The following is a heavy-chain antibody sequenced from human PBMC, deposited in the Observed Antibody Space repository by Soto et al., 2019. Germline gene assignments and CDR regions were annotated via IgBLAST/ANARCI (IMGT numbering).Heavy chain of an antibody. Sequence: GALVKVSCKTSGYTFNTYGINWVRQAPGQGLELMGWISAYDGKTTYAEKFQGRVTLTTDTSTSTAYMELRSLRSDDTAIYYCARDPHEFWTSYWFDPWGQGTPVTVSS. CDR1: GYTFNTYG. J-gene: IGHJ5*02. D-gene: IGHD3-3*01. CDR3: ARDPHEFWTSYWFDP. CDR2: ISAYDGKT. V-gene: IGHV1-18*01.